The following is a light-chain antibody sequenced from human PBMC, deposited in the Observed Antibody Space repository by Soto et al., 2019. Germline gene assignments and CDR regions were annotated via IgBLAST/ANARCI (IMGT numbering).Light chain of an antibody. V-gene: IGKV3-20*01. CDR1: QSLGTDY. Sequence: EIGLTQSPGTLSLSPGERATLSCRASQSLGTDYLAWYQQKPGQAPRLLIYGASRRATGIPDRFSGSGSGADFTLTISTLEPEDFAVYYCQQYAYSPPHTFGQGTKLEMK. CDR2: GAS. J-gene: IGKJ2*01. CDR3: QQYAYSPPHT.